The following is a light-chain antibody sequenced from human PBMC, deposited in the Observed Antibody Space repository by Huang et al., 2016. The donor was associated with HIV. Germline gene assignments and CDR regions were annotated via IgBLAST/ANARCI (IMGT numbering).Light chain of an antibody. CDR1: QSVSSSY. Sequence: EIVLTQFPGTLSLSPGESATVSWGASQSVSSSYLAWYQQKPGQAPTLLIYGASNRATDIPDRFSGSGSGTDFTLTISRLEPEDFAVYYCQQYGSSPYTFGKGTKLEIK. J-gene: IGKJ2*01. CDR3: QQYGSSPYT. V-gene: IGKV3-20*01. CDR2: GAS.